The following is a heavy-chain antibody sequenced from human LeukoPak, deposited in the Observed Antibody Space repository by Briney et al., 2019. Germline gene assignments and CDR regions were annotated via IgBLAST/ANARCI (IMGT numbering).Heavy chain of an antibody. D-gene: IGHD3-10*01. CDR1: GGSISSYY. CDR2: IYTSGST. CDR3: ARDGGSGAYYYYYGMDV. J-gene: IGHJ6*02. Sequence: SETLSLTCTVSGGSISSYYWSWIRQPAGKGLEWIGRIYTSGSTNYNPSLKSRVTMSVDTSKNQFSLKLNSVTAADTAVYYCARDGGSGAYYYYYGMDVWGQGTTVTVSS. V-gene: IGHV4-4*07.